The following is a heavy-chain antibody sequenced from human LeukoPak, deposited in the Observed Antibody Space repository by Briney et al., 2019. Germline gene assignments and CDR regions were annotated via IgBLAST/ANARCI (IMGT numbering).Heavy chain of an antibody. CDR1: GFTFSDSY. CDR3: AKGVGWELARIYFDY. D-gene: IGHD1-26*01. J-gene: IGHJ4*02. CDR2: ISWNSGSI. Sequence: GGSLRLSCTASGFTFSDSYMTWIRQAPGKGLEWVSGISWNSGSIGYADSVKGRFTISRDNAKNSLYLQMNSLRAEDMALYYCAKGVGWELARIYFDYWGQGTLVTVSS. V-gene: IGHV3-9*03.